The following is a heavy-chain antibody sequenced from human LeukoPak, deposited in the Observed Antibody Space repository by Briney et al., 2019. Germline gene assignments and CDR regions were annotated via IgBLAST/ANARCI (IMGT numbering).Heavy chain of an antibody. V-gene: IGHV3-30*18. Sequence: GGSLRLSCAASGFTFDDYGMSWVRQAPGKGMEWVAVISYDGSTKYYADSVKGQFTISRDNSKNTLYLQMDSLRAEDTAVYYCAKAAAGTEYYFEYWGQGTLVTVSS. CDR1: GFTFDDYG. J-gene: IGHJ4*02. CDR2: ISYDGSTK. D-gene: IGHD6-13*01. CDR3: AKAAAGTEYYFEY.